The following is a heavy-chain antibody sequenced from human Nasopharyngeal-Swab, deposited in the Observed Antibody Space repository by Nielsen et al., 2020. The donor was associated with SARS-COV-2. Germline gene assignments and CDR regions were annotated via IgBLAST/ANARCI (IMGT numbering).Heavy chain of an antibody. Sequence: SETLSLTCTVSGGSISPYYWSWIRRPPGKGLDWIGYISYSRSTNYNPSLKSRVTISVDTSKKQFSLRLSSLTAADTAVYYCARHAPPVYYYYMDVWGKGTTVTVSS. CDR3: ARHAPPVYYYYMDV. J-gene: IGHJ6*03. CDR1: GGSISPYY. V-gene: IGHV4-59*08. CDR2: ISYSRST.